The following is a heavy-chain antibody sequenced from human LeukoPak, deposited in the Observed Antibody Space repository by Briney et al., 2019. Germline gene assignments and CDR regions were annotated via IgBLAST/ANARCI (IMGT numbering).Heavy chain of an antibody. D-gene: IGHD6-13*01. V-gene: IGHV4-34*01. CDR2: INHSGSI. J-gene: IGHJ4*02. CDR1: GGSFSGYY. CDR3: ARGVIAAAGRKFDY. Sequence: PSETLSLTCAVYGGSFSGYYWSWIRQPPGKGLEWIGEINHSGSINYNPSLKSRVTISVDTSKNQFSLKLSSVTAADTAVYYCARGVIAAAGRKFDYWGQGTLVTVSS.